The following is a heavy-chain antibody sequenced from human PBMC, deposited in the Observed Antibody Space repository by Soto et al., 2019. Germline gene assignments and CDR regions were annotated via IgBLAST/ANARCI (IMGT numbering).Heavy chain of an antibody. V-gene: IGHV3-21*01. CDR2: ISSSSSYI. J-gene: IGHJ4*02. D-gene: IGHD3-22*01. CDR1: GFTFSSYS. CDR3: ARNPFYDSSGYYSRVGY. Sequence: EVQLVESGGGLVKPGGSLRLSCAASGFTFSSYSMNWVRQAPGKGLEWVSSISSSSSYIYYADSVKGRFTISRDNAKNSLYLQMNSLRAEDTAVYYCARNPFYDSSGYYSRVGYWGQGTLVTVSS.